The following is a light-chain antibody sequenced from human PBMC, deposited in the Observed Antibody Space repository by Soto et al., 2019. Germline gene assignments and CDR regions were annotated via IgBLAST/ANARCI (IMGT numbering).Light chain of an antibody. CDR3: QQYDDYPRT. CDR1: QSIGNW. V-gene: IGKV1-5*03. J-gene: IGKJ1*01. CDR2: KAS. Sequence: DIQMTQSPSTLSASVGDRVTITCRASQSIGNWLAWYQQKLGKAPKLLIYKASNLETGVPSRFSGSGSGTEFTPTISCLQPDDFAIYYCQQYDDYPRTFGQGTKVEIK.